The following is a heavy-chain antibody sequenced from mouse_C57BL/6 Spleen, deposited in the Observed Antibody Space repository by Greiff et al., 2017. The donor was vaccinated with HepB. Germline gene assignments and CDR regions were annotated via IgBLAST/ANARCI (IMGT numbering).Heavy chain of an antibody. V-gene: IGHV5-17*01. Sequence: EVQRVESGGGLVKPGGSLKLSCAASGFTFSDYGMHWVRQAPEKGLEWVAYISSGSSTIYYADTVKGRFTISRDNAKNTLFLQMTSLRSEDTAMYYCARHDGYYDYAMDYWGQGTSVTVSS. CDR1: GFTFSDYG. CDR3: ARHDGYYDYAMDY. D-gene: IGHD2-3*01. CDR2: ISSGSSTI. J-gene: IGHJ4*01.